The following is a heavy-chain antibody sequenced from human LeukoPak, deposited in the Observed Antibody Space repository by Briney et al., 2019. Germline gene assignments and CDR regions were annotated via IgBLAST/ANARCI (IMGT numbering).Heavy chain of an antibody. D-gene: IGHD1-26*01. CDR1: GFTFSSYE. Sequence: GGSLRLSCAASGFTFSSYEMNWVRQAPGKGLEWVSYISSSGSTIYYADSVKGRFTISRDNSKNTLYLQMNSLRAEDTAVYYCAKDGRSGSYGYFDYWGQGTLVTVSS. CDR3: AKDGRSGSYGYFDY. V-gene: IGHV3-48*03. CDR2: ISSSGSTI. J-gene: IGHJ4*02.